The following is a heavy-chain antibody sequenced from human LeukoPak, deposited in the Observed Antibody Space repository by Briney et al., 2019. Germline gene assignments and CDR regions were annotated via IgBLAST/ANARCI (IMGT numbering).Heavy chain of an antibody. J-gene: IGHJ4*02. D-gene: IGHD5-18*01. V-gene: IGHV3-64*01. CDR3: AKDSYGLPH. CDR2: ISINGGST. Sequence: GGSLRLSCAASGFTFSSYAMHWVRQAPGKGLQYVSAISINGGSTYYAHSVKGRFTISRDNSKKTLYLQMGSLRAEDTAVYYCAKDSYGLPHWGQGTLVTVSS. CDR1: GFTFSSYA.